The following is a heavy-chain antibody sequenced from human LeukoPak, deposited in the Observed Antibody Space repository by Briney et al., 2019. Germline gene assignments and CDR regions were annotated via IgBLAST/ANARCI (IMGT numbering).Heavy chain of an antibody. CDR3: ARGGGGSYLNYYYYMDV. J-gene: IGHJ6*03. CDR2: MNPNSGNT. D-gene: IGHD1-26*01. Sequence: ASVKVSCKASGYTFTSYGISWVRQATGQGLEWMGWMNPNSGNTGYAQKFQGRVTMTRNTSISTAYMELSSLRSEDTAVYYCARGGGGSYLNYYYYMDVWGKGTTVTISS. CDR1: GYTFTSYG. V-gene: IGHV1-8*02.